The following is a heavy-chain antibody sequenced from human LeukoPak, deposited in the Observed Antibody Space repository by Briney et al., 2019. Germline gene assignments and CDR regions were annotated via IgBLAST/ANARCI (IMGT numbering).Heavy chain of an antibody. CDR3: ARDWCTGDSCYSRLDY. Sequence: GGSLRLSCAASGFTFSNYAMNWVRQAPGKGLEWISFISSGATTISYADSVKGRFTVSRDSARNTLYLQMNSLRVEDTAVYYCARDWCTGDSCYSRLDYCGQGILVTVSS. CDR1: GFTFSNYA. CDR2: ISSGATTI. V-gene: IGHV3-48*01. J-gene: IGHJ4*02. D-gene: IGHD2-15*01.